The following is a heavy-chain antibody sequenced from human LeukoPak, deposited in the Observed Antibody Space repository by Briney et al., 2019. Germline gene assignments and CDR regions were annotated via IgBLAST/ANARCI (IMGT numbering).Heavy chain of an antibody. Sequence: GGSLRLSCAASGFTFSSYAMSWVRQAPGEGLEWVSAISGSGGSTYYADSVKGRFTISRDNSKNTLYLQMNSLRAEDTAVYYCARDSRGSAAWGYFDYWGQGTLVTVSS. V-gene: IGHV3-23*01. CDR2: ISGSGGST. CDR3: ARDSRGSAAWGYFDY. CDR1: GFTFSSYA. D-gene: IGHD1-26*01. J-gene: IGHJ4*02.